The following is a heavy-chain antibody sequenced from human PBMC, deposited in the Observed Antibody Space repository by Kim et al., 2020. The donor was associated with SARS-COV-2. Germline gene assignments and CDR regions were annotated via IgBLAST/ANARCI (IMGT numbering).Heavy chain of an antibody. CDR3: TRGDYSSSWATPFDP. J-gene: IGHJ5*02. D-gene: IGHD6-13*01. Sequence: ASVKGRLTISRDDSKNTAYLQMNSLKTEDTAVYYCTRGDYSSSWATPFDPWGQGTLVTVSS. V-gene: IGHV3-73*01.